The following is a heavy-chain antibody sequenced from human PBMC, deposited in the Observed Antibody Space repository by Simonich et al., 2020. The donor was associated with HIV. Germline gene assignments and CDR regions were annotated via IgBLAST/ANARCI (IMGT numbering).Heavy chain of an antibody. D-gene: IGHD3-3*01. CDR3: ARDRAYYDFWSGYRGDAFDI. CDR2: IWDDGSNK. Sequence: QVQLVESGGGVVQPGRSLRLSCAASGFTFSSYGVHWVRQAPGRGVGEVAVIWDDGSNKYYAASVKVRFTISRDNSKSTMYLQMNSLGAEDTAVYYCARDRAYYDFWSGYRGDAFDIWGQGTMVTVSS. CDR1: GFTFSSYG. V-gene: IGHV3-33*01. J-gene: IGHJ3*02.